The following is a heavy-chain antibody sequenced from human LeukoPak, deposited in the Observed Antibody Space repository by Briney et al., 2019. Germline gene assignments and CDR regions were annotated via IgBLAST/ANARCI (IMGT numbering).Heavy chain of an antibody. V-gene: IGHV1-46*01. CDR1: GYTFTSYY. CDR2: INPSGGST. D-gene: IGHD3-10*01. J-gene: IGHJ3*02. CDR3: ARFSDLDAFDI. Sequence: ASVKVSYKASGYTFTSYYMHWVRQAPGQGLEWMGIINPSGGSTSYAQKFQGRVTMTRGTSTSTVYMELSSLRSEDTAVHYCARFSDLDAFDIWGQGTMVTVSS.